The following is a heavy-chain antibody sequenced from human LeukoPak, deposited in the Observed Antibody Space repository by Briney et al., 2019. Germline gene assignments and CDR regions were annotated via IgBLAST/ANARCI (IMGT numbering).Heavy chain of an antibody. V-gene: IGHV1-69*05. Sequence: ASVKVSCKASGGTFSSYAISWVRQAPGQGLEWMGGIIPIFGTANYAQKFQGRVTITTDESTSTAYMELSSLRSEDTAVYYCARGTTGSADYYYYMDVRGKGTTVTVSS. CDR2: IIPIFGTA. J-gene: IGHJ6*03. CDR1: GGTFSSYA. CDR3: ARGTTGSADYYYYMDV. D-gene: IGHD1-26*01.